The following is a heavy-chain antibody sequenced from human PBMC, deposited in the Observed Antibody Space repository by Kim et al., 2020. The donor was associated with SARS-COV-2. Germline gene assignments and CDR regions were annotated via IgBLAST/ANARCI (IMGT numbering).Heavy chain of an antibody. CDR2: INHSGST. D-gene: IGHD3-10*01. V-gene: IGHV4-34*01. Sequence: SETLSLTCAVYGGSFSGYYWSWIRQPPGKGLEWIGEINHSGSTNYNPSLKSRVTISVDTSKNQFSLKLSSVTAADTAVYYCANRRITMVRGVMNWFDPWGQGTLVTVSS. CDR1: GGSFSGYY. CDR3: ANRRITMVRGVMNWFDP. J-gene: IGHJ5*02.